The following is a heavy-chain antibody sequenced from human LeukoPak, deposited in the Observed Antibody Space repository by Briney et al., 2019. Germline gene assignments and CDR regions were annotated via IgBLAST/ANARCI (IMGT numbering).Heavy chain of an antibody. CDR3: ARDRWFDP. Sequence: SQSLSLTCSVAGASISTSSYFCDWIRQPPGKGLEWIGTISYSGSTYYKPSLKSRVTISLDTSKNQFSLKLTSETAADTAVYYCARDRWFDPWGQGTLVTVSS. CDR2: ISYSGST. V-gene: IGHV4-39*07. J-gene: IGHJ5*02. CDR1: GASISTSSYF.